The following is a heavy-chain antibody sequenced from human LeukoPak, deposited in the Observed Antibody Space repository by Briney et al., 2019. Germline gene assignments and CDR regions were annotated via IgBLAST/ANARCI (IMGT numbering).Heavy chain of an antibody. Sequence: GGSLRLSCAASGFTFSSYGMHGVRQAPGKGVEGVAVIWYDGSNKYYADSVKGRFTISRDNSKNKLYLQMNSVRAEDTALYYCAKPENYYESSAFVYWGQGTLVTVSS. CDR3: AKPENYYESSAFVY. D-gene: IGHD3-22*01. V-gene: IGHV3-33*06. CDR1: GFTFSSYG. J-gene: IGHJ4*02. CDR2: IWYDGSNK.